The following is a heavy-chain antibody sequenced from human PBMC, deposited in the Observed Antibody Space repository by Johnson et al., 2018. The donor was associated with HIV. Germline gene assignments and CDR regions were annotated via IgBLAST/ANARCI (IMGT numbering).Heavy chain of an antibody. CDR2: ISYDGSNK. D-gene: IGHD3-22*01. CDR3: ARGRVSMKVVDLRGGGFDF. V-gene: IGHV3-30*03. CDR1: GLTFSNYA. Sequence: QVLLVESGGGLVQPGWSLRLSCAASGLTFSNYAMSWVRQAPGKGLEWVAVISYDGSNKYYADSVKGRFTISRDNSNNTLYLQMNSLRVEDTALYLCARGRVSMKVVDLRGGGFDFWGQGTKVTVSS. J-gene: IGHJ3*01.